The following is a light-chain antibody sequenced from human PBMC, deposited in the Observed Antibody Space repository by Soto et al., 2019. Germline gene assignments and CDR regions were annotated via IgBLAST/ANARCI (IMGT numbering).Light chain of an antibody. CDR1: SSNIGARYD. V-gene: IGLV1-40*01. J-gene: IGLJ2*01. Sequence: QSVLTQPPSVSGAPGQRVTISCTGSSSNIGARYDVHWYQQLPGTAPKLLIYTNSNRPSGVPDRFSGSKSGTSASLAITGLQAEDEADYYCQSYDTSPSVVFGGGTKVTVL. CDR3: QSYDTSPSVV. CDR2: TNS.